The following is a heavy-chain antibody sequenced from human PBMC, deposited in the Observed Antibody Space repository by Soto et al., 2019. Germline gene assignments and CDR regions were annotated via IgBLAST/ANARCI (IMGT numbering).Heavy chain of an antibody. V-gene: IGHV4-30-2*01. J-gene: IGHJ4*02. CDR2: IYHTGST. CDR1: GDSISSGGYS. D-gene: IGHD3-22*01. CDR3: ARAHYGPSGYYVQS. Sequence: QVQLQESGSGLVKPSQTLSLTCTVSGDSISSGGYSWSWIRQPPRQGLEWIGYIYHTGSTAYSPSLKSRVTLSVDQSKNQCALCVLSVTAADTAIDYCARAHYGPSGYYVQSWGQGALFTVSS.